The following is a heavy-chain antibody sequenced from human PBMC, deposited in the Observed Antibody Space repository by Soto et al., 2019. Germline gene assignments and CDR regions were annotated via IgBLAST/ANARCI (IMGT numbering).Heavy chain of an antibody. J-gene: IGHJ4*02. D-gene: IGHD2-15*01. CDR3: AKVGYCSGGSCYPSPFDY. CDR2: ISYDGSNK. V-gene: IGHV3-30*18. Sequence: GGSLRLSCAASGFTFSSYGMHWVRQAPGKGLEWVAVISYDGSNKYYANSVKGRFTISADNSKNTLYLQMNSLRAEDTAVYYCAKVGYCSGGSCYPSPFDYWGQGTLVTVSS. CDR1: GFTFSSYG.